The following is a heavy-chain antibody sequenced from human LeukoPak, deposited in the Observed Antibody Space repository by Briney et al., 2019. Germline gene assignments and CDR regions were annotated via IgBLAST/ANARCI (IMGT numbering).Heavy chain of an antibody. Sequence: GGSLRLSCAASGFTFSSYAMSWVRQAPGKGLEWVSAISGSGGSTYYADFVKGRFTISRDSSKNTVYLQMNSLRAEDTAVYYCARDGGSGYSSNWLFFDHWGQGALVTVSS. J-gene: IGHJ4*02. CDR2: ISGSGGST. V-gene: IGHV3-23*01. D-gene: IGHD6-13*01. CDR1: GFTFSSYA. CDR3: ARDGGSGYSSNWLFFDH.